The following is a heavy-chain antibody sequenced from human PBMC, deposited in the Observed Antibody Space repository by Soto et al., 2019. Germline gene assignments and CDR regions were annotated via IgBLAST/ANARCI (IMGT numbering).Heavy chain of an antibody. V-gene: IGHV3-11*04. D-gene: IGHD3-16*01. J-gene: IGHJ5*02. Sequence: QLVESGGGLVKPGGSLRLSCEASGFTFSEHYMSWIRQAPGKGLEWFAYISSGGSHKDYADSVRGRFTSSRDNAKNSIYLQMNSLRDEDTAVYFCARVRGGGTDLLGPGTLVTVSS. CDR3: ARVRGGGTDL. CDR2: ISSGGSHK. CDR1: GFTFSEHY.